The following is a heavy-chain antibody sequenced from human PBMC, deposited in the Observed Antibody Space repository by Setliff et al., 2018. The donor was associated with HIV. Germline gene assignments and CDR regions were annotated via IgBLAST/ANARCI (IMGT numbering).Heavy chain of an antibody. J-gene: IGHJ5*02. CDR2: IFYSGST. D-gene: IGHD3-22*01. CDR3: ARDSYDSSGRNWFDP. Sequence: SETLSLTCTVSGGSISSGGYHWSWIRQHPGKGLEWIGYIFYSGSTSYNPSLKSRVAISVDTSKNQSSLKLSSETAADTAVYYCARDSYDSSGRNWFDPWGQGTLVTVSS. CDR1: GGSISSGGYH. V-gene: IGHV4-31*03.